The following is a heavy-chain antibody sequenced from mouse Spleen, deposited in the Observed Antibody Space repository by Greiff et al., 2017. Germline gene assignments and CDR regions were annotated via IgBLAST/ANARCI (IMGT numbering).Heavy chain of an antibody. V-gene: IGHV5-9-1*01. CDR1: GFTFSSYA. Sequence: EVMLVESGGGLVKPGGSLKLSCAASGFTFSSYAMSWVRQTPEKRLEWVATISSGGSYTYYPDSVKGRFTISRDTAKNTLYLQMSSLRSEDTAMYYCARKGDYYGRSFDYWGQGTTLTVSS. D-gene: IGHD1-1*01. J-gene: IGHJ2*01. CDR2: ISSGGSYT. CDR3: ARKGDYYGRSFDY.